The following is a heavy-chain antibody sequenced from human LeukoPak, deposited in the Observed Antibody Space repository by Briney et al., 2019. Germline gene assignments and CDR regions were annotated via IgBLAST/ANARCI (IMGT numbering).Heavy chain of an antibody. D-gene: IGHD3-22*01. J-gene: IGHJ4*02. CDR1: GGSFSGYY. CDR3: ARGGFSGYPDDY. CDR2: INHSGST. Sequence: SETLSLTCAVYGGSFSGYYWSWIRQPPGKGLEWIGEINHSGSTNYNPSLKSRVTISVDTSKNQFSLRLSSVTAADTAVYYCARGGFSGYPDDYWGQGTLVTVSS. V-gene: IGHV4-34*01.